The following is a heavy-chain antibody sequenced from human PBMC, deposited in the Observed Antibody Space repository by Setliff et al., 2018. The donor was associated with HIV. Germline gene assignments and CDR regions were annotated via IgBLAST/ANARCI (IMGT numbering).Heavy chain of an antibody. CDR3: ARSSSWQRGWFDP. J-gene: IGHJ5*02. CDR1: GGSFSGYY. CDR2: INHSGRT. Sequence: SETLSLTCAVYGGSFSGYYWSWIRQAPGKGLEWIGEINHSGRTKYNPSLKSRVTLSVDTSKNQFSLKLRSVTAADTAVDYCARSSSWQRGWFDPWGQGTLVTVSS. D-gene: IGHD6-13*01. V-gene: IGHV4-34*01.